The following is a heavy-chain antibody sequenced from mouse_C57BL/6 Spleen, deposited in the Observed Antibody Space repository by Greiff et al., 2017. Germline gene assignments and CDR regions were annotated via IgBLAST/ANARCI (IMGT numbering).Heavy chain of an antibody. J-gene: IGHJ2*01. CDR1: GYTFTDYE. V-gene: IGHV1-15*01. CDR2: IDPETGGT. CDR3: TRSQYYLDD. Sequence: QVQLQQSGAELVRPGASVTLSCKASGYTFTDYEMHWVKQTPVHGLEWIGAIDPETGGTAYNQKFKGKAILTADKSSSTVYMELRGLTSEDTAVYYCTRSQYYLDDWGQGTTVTVSS.